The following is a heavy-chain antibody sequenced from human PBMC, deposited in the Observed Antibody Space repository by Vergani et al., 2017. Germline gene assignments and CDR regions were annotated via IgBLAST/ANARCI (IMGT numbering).Heavy chain of an antibody. CDR1: GGSISSYY. CDR3: ARDYYDSSGYYYYYYGMDV. V-gene: IGHV4-4*07. CDR2: IYTSGST. J-gene: IGHJ6*02. D-gene: IGHD3-22*01. Sequence: QVQLQESGPGLVKPSETLSLTCTVSGGSISSYYWSWIRQPAGKGLEWIGRIYTSGSTNYNPSLKSRVTMSVDTSKNQFSLKLSSVTAADTAVYYCARDYYDSSGYYYYYYGMDVWGQGTTVTVSS.